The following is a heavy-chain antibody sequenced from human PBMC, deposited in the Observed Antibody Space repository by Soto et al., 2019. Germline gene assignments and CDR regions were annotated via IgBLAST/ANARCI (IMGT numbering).Heavy chain of an antibody. D-gene: IGHD2-21*01. V-gene: IGHV4-30-4*01. Sequence: SETLSLTCTVSGGSVNSEHYHWTWIRQAPGKGLEWIGYIHYTGSVRYNPSLQSRITMSVDTSKNLFSLNLSSVTPADTAIHFSIRETDGGATEYYRLKHWGKRPMVTVTS. CDR1: GGSVNSEHYH. CDR3: IRETDGGATEYYRLKH. J-gene: IGHJ3*01. CDR2: IHYTGSV.